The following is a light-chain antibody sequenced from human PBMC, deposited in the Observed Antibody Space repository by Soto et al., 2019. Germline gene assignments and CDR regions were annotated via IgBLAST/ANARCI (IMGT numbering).Light chain of an antibody. V-gene: IGLV1-40*01. CDR3: QAYDSSLRGHVV. Sequence: QSVLTQPPSVSGAPGQRVTIACTWSSSNIGAGYDVHWYQQLPGTAPKLLIYGNSNRPSGVPDRFSGSKSGTSSSLAITGLQAEDEADYYCQAYDSSLRGHVVFGGGTKVTVL. J-gene: IGLJ2*01. CDR1: SSNIGAGYD. CDR2: GNS.